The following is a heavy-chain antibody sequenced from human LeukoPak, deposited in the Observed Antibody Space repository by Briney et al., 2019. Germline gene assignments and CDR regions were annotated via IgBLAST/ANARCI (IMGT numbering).Heavy chain of an antibody. D-gene: IGHD4-17*01. CDR2: INPNSGGT. J-gene: IGHJ4*02. V-gene: IGHV1-2*02. CDR3: ARDDYGDYEKLDY. CDR1: GYTFTGYY. Sequence: ASVKVSCKASGYTFTGYYMHWVRQAPGQGLEWMGWINPNSGGTNYAQKFQGRVTMTRDTSISTAYMELSRLRSDDTAVYYCARDDYGDYEKLDYWGQGTLVTVSS.